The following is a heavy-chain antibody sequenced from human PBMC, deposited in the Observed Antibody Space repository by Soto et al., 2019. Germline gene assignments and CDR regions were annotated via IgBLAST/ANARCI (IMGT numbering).Heavy chain of an antibody. J-gene: IGHJ5*02. CDR2: IWYDGSNK. CDR1: GFTFSSYG. Sequence: PGGSLRLSCAASGFTFSSYGMHWVRQAPGKGLEWVAVIWYDGSNKYYADSVKGRFTISRDNSKNTLYLQMNSLRAEDTAVYYCARDGAYCSGGSCYGPNWFDPWGQGTLVTVSS. D-gene: IGHD2-15*01. CDR3: ARDGAYCSGGSCYGPNWFDP. V-gene: IGHV3-33*01.